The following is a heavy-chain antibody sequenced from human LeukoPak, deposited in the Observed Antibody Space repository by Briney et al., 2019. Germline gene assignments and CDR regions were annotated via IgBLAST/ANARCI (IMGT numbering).Heavy chain of an antibody. CDR2: IYYSGST. Sequence: SETLSLTCTVSGGSISSGGYYWSWIRQHPGKGLEWIGYIYYSGSTYYNPSLKSRVTISVDTSKNQFSLKLSSVTAADTAVYYCASAPGYNSIPGAPYCYYGMDVWGKGTTVTVSS. J-gene: IGHJ6*04. V-gene: IGHV4-31*03. CDR1: GGSISSGGYY. CDR3: ASAPGYNSIPGAPYCYYGMDV. D-gene: IGHD1-1*01.